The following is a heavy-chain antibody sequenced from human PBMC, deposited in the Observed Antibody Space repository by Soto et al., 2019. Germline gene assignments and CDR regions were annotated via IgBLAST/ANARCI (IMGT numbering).Heavy chain of an antibody. J-gene: IGHJ6*03. Sequence: QVQLVESGGGVVQPGRSLRLSCAASGFTFSSYGMHWVRQAPGKGLEWVAVIWYDGSNKYYADSVKGRFTISRDNSKNTLYLQMNSLRAEDTAVYYCARARGLPAAMPEDYYYYYMDVWGKGTTVTVSS. D-gene: IGHD2-2*01. CDR1: GFTFSSYG. CDR2: IWYDGSNK. V-gene: IGHV3-33*01. CDR3: ARARGLPAAMPEDYYYYYMDV.